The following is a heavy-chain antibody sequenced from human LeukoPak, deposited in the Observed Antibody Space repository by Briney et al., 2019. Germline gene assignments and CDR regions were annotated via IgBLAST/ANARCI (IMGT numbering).Heavy chain of an antibody. Sequence: GGSLRLSCAASGFTFSSYSMNWVRQAPGKGLEWVSSISSSSSSYIYYADSVKGRFTISRANAKNSLYLQMNSLRAEDTAVYYCAGSQDFWSGYYPFDYWGQGTLVTVSS. V-gene: IGHV3-21*01. D-gene: IGHD3-3*01. CDR2: ISSSSSSYI. CDR1: GFTFSSYS. J-gene: IGHJ4*02. CDR3: AGSQDFWSGYYPFDY.